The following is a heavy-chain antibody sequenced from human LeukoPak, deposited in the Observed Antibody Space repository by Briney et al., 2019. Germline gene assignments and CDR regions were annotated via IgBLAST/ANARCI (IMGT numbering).Heavy chain of an antibody. V-gene: IGHV1-46*01. CDR3: ARDHYHKIHSVMVTAPDY. CDR1: GYTFTSYY. J-gene: IGHJ4*02. D-gene: IGHD2-21*02. CDR2: INPTGGST. Sequence: ASVKASCKASGYTFTSYYMHWVRQAPGEGLDWMGIINPTGGSTSYAQKFQGRVTMTRDTSTSTVYMELSSLRSEDTAVYYCARDHYHKIHSVMVTAPDYWGQGTLVIVSS.